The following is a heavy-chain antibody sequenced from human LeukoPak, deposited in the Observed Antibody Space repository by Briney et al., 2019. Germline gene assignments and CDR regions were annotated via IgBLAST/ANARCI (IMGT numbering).Heavy chain of an antibody. D-gene: IGHD5-18*01. V-gene: IGHV3-23*01. CDR3: AKGIYVDTAMVLLQSNDY. Sequence: GGSLRLSCAASGFTFSSYAMSWVRQAPGKGLEWVSAISGSGGSTYYADSVKGRFTISRDNSKNMLSLQMNSLRAEDTAVYYCAKGIYVDTAMVLLQSNDYWGQGTLVTVSS. CDR1: GFTFSSYA. J-gene: IGHJ4*02. CDR2: ISGSGGST.